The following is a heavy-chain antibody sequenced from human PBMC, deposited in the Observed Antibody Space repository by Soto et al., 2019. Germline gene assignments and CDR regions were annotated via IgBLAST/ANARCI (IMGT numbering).Heavy chain of an antibody. Sequence: HVQLQESGPGLVKPSQTLSLTCTVSGGSISSGDYYWSCIRQPPGKGLEWIGYIYYSGSTYYNPSLNSRVTLSVDTSKNQFSLKLSSVTAADTAVYYCARVGYYYGSGSYPPTDYWGQGPLVPVSS. D-gene: IGHD3-10*01. CDR3: ARVGYYYGSGSYPPTDY. V-gene: IGHV4-30-4*01. CDR1: GGSISSGDYY. J-gene: IGHJ4*02. CDR2: IYYSGST.